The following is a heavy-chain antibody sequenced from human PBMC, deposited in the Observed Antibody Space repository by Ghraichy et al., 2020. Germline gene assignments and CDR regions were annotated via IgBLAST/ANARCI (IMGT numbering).Heavy chain of an antibody. J-gene: IGHJ6*02. CDR3: AKESGYCTGGDCYATHQCYYGMDV. D-gene: IGHD2-8*02. CDR1: GFTFNNYA. V-gene: IGHV3-23*01. Sequence: GGSLRLSCAASGFTFNNYAMSWVRQAPGKGLEWVSGVGVNGFDTHYGDPVRGRFIISRDNSKNTLYLQMNSLRVDDTAVSYCAKESGYCTGGDCYATHQCYYGMDVWGQGTTVTVSS. CDR2: VGVNGFDT.